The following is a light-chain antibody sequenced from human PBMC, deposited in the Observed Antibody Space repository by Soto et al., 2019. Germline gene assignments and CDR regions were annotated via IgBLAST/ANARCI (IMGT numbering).Light chain of an antibody. CDR2: DAS. Sequence: EMVLTHPPATLSLSPGERATLSCRASQSVSSYLAWYQQKPGQAPRLLIYDASNRATGIPARFSGSGSGTDFTLTISSLEPEDFAVYYCQQRSNWITFGQGTRLET. CDR1: QSVSSY. J-gene: IGKJ5*01. V-gene: IGKV3-11*01. CDR3: QQRSNWIT.